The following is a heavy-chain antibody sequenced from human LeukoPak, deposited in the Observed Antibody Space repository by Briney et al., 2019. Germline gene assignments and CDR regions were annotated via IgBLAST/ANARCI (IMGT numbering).Heavy chain of an antibody. CDR3: ATNFQYSDDDYEWAFDY. V-gene: IGHV1-18*04. D-gene: IGHD5-12*01. Sequence: ASVKVSCKASGYTFTSYDISWVRQAPGQGLEWMGWISAYNGNTNYAQKLQGRVTMTTDTSTNTAYMELRSLRSDDTAVYFCATNFQYSDDDYEWAFDYWGQGTLVTVPS. CDR1: GYTFTSYD. J-gene: IGHJ4*02. CDR2: ISAYNGNT.